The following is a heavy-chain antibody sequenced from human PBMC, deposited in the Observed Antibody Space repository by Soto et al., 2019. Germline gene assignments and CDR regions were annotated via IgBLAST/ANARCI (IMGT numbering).Heavy chain of an antibody. V-gene: IGHV3-48*01. CDR2: ISSSSGTI. J-gene: IGHJ4*02. D-gene: IGHD1-1*01. Sequence: GGSLRLSCAASGFTFSSYSMHWVRQAPGKGLEWVSYISSSSGTIYYADSVKGRFTISRDNAKNSLFLQMNSLRAEDTAVYYCARGWNHFDYWSRGTLVTGSS. CDR3: ARGWNHFDY. CDR1: GFTFSSYS.